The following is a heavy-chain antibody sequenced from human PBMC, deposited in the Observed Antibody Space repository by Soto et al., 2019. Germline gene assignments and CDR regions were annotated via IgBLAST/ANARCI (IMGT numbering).Heavy chain of an antibody. CDR2: INTYSGNT. D-gene: IGHD1-1*01. J-gene: IGHJ4*01. CDR1: GYTFTTYG. V-gene: IGHV1-18*01. Sequence: ASVKVSCKASGYTFTTYGISWVRQAPGQGHEWMGWINTYSGNTDYAQKFQGRVTMTTDTSMSTAYMELRRLSSDDTAVYYCVRDRRTRNCTNCFDYWGQGTMVTVSS. CDR3: VRDRRTRNCTNCFDY.